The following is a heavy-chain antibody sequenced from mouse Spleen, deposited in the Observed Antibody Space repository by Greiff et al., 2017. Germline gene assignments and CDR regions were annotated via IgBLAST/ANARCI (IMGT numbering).Heavy chain of an antibody. CDR3: ARSGYGSSPAWFAY. V-gene: IGHV1-50*01. D-gene: IGHD1-1*01. J-gene: IGHJ3*01. CDR2: IDPSDSYT. CDR1: GYTFTSYW. Sequence: QVQLQQSGAELVKPGASVKLSCKASGYTFTSYWMQWVKQRPGQGLEWIGEIDPSDSYTNYNQKFKGKATLTVDTSSSTAYMQLSSLTSEDSAVYYCARSGYGSSPAWFAYWGQGTLVTVSA.